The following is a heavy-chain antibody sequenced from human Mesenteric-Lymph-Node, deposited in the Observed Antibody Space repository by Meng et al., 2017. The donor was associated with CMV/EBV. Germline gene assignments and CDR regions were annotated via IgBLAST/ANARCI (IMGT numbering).Heavy chain of an antibody. J-gene: IGHJ6*02. V-gene: IGHV3-23*01. CDR1: RFTFSSYA. D-gene: IGHD5-18*01. Sequence: GESLKISCAASRFTFSSYAMSWVRQAPGKGLEWVSAISGSGGSTYYADSVKGRFTISRDNSKNTLYLQMNSLRAEDTAVYYCAKGDSYGWDYYYGMDVWGQGTTVTVSS. CDR3: AKGDSYGWDYYYGMDV. CDR2: ISGSGGST.